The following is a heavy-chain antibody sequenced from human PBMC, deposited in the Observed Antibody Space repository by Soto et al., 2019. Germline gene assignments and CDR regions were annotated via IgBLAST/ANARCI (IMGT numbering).Heavy chain of an antibody. CDR3: ARAAPWGSYRYGYYYYYYMDV. Sequence: GGSLRLSCAASGFTFSSYDMHWVRQATGKGLEWVSAIGTAGDTYYPGSVKGRFTISRENAKNSLYLQMNSLGAGDTAVYYCARAAPWGSYRYGYYYYYYMDVWGKGTTVTVSS. CDR2: IGTAGDT. D-gene: IGHD3-16*02. V-gene: IGHV3-13*01. J-gene: IGHJ6*03. CDR1: GFTFSSYD.